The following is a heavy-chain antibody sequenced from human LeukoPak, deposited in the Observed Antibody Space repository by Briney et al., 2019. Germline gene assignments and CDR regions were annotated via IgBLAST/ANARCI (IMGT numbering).Heavy chain of an antibody. CDR2: INHSGST. J-gene: IGHJ5*02. CDR3: AIRRWGSGNGPYNWFDP. V-gene: IGHV4-34*01. Sequence: SETLSLTCAVYGGSFSGYYWSWVRQPPGKGLEWIGEINHSGSTNYNPSLKSRVTISLDTSKNQSSLKLSSVTAAETAVYYCAIRRWGSGNGPYNWFDPWGQGTLVTVSS. D-gene: IGHD5-12*01. CDR1: GGSFSGYY.